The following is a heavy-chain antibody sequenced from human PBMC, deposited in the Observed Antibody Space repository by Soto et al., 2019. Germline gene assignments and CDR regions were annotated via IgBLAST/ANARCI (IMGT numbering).Heavy chain of an antibody. V-gene: IGHV1-69*01. CDR1: RDTFNKYA. J-gene: IGHJ6*02. D-gene: IGHD3-16*01. CDR3: ARGETYLGV. CDR2: IIPIFSSR. Sequence: QVQLVQSGAGVKKPGSSVKVSCKTYRDTFNKYAFNWVRQAPGQGLEWMGWIIPIFSSRNYAEKFQGRVTITADDSTSTAYMELRSLSFEDTAVYYCARGETYLGVWGQGITVTVSS.